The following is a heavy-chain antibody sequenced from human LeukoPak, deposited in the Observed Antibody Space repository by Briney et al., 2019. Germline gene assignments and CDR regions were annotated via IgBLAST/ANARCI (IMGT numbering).Heavy chain of an antibody. CDR2: ISAYNGHT. CDR1: GYTFTSYG. CDR3: AREGYCNSTSCDKPFDY. J-gene: IGHJ4*02. Sequence: ASVKVSCKASGYTFTSYGITWVRQAPGQGLEWMGWISAYNGHTNYAQKFRGRVTMTTDTSTSTAYMELRSLRSDDTALYYCAREGYCNSTSCDKPFDYWGQGTLVTVSS. V-gene: IGHV1-18*01. D-gene: IGHD2-2*01.